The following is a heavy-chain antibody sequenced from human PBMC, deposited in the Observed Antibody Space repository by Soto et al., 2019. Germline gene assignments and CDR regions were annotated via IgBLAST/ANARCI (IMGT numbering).Heavy chain of an antibody. CDR2: ITAGGIVA. V-gene: IGHV3-23*01. Sequence: EVLLLESGGGLVQPGGSLRLSCAASGFTFSSYAMSWVRQAPGKGLEWVSAITAGGIVAIYADSVKGRFTISRDNSKNTLYLQMNSLRADDTAVYYCATRSDSSGWYDDYWGQGTLVTVSS. CDR3: ATRSDSSGWYDDY. D-gene: IGHD6-19*01. J-gene: IGHJ4*02. CDR1: GFTFSSYA.